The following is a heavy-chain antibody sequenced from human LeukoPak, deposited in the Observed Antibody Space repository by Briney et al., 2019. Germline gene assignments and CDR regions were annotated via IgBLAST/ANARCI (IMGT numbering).Heavy chain of an antibody. CDR3: ARGRSSSWYSRNRYYFDY. CDR2: INHSGST. J-gene: IGHJ4*02. Sequence: PSETLSLTCAVYGGSFSGYYWSWIRQPPGKGLEWLGEINHSGSTNYNPSLKSRVTISVDTSKNQFSLKLSSVTAADTAVYYCARGRSSSWYSRNRYYFDYWGQGTLVTVSS. D-gene: IGHD6-13*01. V-gene: IGHV4-34*01. CDR1: GGSFSGYY.